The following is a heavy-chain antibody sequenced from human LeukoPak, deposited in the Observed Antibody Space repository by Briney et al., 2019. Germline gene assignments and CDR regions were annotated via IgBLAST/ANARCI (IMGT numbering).Heavy chain of an antibody. Sequence: GGSLRLSCAASGFTFSTYSMHWVRQAPGKGLEWVSSIRSGGTYINYADSVKGRFTISRGDAKNSLYLQMNSLRAEDTAVYYCARDGIFDFWGQGTLVTVSS. CDR1: GFTFSTYS. CDR3: ARDGIFDF. V-gene: IGHV3-21*01. CDR2: IRSGGTYI. J-gene: IGHJ4*02.